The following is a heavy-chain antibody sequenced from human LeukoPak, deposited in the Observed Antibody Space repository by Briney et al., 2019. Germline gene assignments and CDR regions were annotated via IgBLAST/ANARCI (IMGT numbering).Heavy chain of an antibody. V-gene: IGHV3-74*01. CDR3: ARILYGSSGPYDY. D-gene: IGHD3-22*01. Sequence: PGGSLRLSCAASGFTFNNYWMVWVRQAPGKGLVWVSRINSDGSSPRYADSVKGRFTISRDNAKNTLYLQMNSLRADDTAVYYCARILYGSSGPYDYWGQGTLVTVSS. CDR2: INSDGSSP. J-gene: IGHJ4*02. CDR1: GFTFNNYW.